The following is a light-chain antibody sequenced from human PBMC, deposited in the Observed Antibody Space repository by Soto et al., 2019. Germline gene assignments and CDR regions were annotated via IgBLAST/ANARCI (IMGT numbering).Light chain of an antibody. J-gene: IGKJ4*01. Sequence: EIQMTQSPSTLSASVGDRVIITCRASQSISTWLAWCQQKPGKAPKLLIYKASSLESGVPSRFSGSGSGTEFTLTISSLQPDDFATYYCQQYSSYPLTFGGGTKVEIK. CDR2: KAS. V-gene: IGKV1-5*03. CDR1: QSISTW. CDR3: QQYSSYPLT.